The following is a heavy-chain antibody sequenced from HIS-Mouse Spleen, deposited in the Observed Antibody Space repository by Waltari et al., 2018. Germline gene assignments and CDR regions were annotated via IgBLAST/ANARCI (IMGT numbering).Heavy chain of an antibody. D-gene: IGHD5-12*01. CDR3: ARDGYSGYGHDAFDI. J-gene: IGHJ3*02. CDR1: GGSISSSTYY. V-gene: IGHV4-39*07. CDR2: IYYSGST. Sequence: QLQLQESGPGLVKPSETLSLTCTVSGGSISSSTYYWGGTRQPPGKGLEWIGSIYYSGSTYYNPSLKSRVTISVDTSKNQCSLKLSSVTAADTAVYYCARDGYSGYGHDAFDIWGQGTMVTVSS.